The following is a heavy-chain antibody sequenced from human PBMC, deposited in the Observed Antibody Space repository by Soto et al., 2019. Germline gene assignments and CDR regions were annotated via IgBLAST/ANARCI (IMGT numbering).Heavy chain of an antibody. D-gene: IGHD2-2*01. V-gene: IGHV3-23*01. CDR2: ISGSGGST. J-gene: IGHJ6*02. Sequence: VGSLRLSCAASGFTFSSYAMSWVRQAPGKGLEWVSAISGSGGSTYCADSVKGRFTISRDNSKNTLYLQMNSLRAEDTAVYYCAKEIGYCSSTSCYGYYYYYGMDVWGQGTTVTVSS. CDR3: AKEIGYCSSTSCYGYYYYYGMDV. CDR1: GFTFSSYA.